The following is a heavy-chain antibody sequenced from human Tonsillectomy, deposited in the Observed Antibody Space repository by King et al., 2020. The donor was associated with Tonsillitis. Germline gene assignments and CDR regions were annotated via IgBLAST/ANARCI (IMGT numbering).Heavy chain of an antibody. Sequence: QLQESGPGLVKPSETLSLTCTVSGGSISSYYWSWIRPPPGKGLEWIGYIYYSGSTNYNPSLKSRVTISVDTSKNQFSLKLSSVTAADTAVYYCARVAPVPAALDDAFDIWGQGTMVTVSS. J-gene: IGHJ3*02. CDR2: IYYSGST. CDR1: GGSISSYY. V-gene: IGHV4-59*01. D-gene: IGHD2-2*01. CDR3: ARVAPVPAALDDAFDI.